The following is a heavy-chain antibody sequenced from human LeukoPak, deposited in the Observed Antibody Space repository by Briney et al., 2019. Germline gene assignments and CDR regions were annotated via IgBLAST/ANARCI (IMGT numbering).Heavy chain of an antibody. CDR2: VVGGGTTT. CDR3: AKARLGTGWAYNDY. D-gene: IGHD2-8*02. V-gene: IGHV3-23*01. J-gene: IGHJ4*02. CDR1: GFTFVNFA. Sequence: GGSLRLSCAASGFTFVNFAMSWVRLAPGKGLEWVSAVVGGGTTTFYADSVKGRFTISRDNSKNTVYLQINSLRDEDTAVYFCAKARLGTGWAYNDYWGRGTLVTVSS.